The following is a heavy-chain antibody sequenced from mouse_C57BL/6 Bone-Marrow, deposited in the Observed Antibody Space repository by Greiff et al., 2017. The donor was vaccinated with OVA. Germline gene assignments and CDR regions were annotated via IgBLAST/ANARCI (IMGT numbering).Heavy chain of an antibody. Sequence: DVKLQESGPGLVKPSQSLSLTCSVTGYSITSGYYWNWIRQFPGNKLEWMGYISYDGSNNYNPSLKNRISITRDTSKNQFFLKLNSVTTEDTATYYCARFDGYYHFDYWGQGTTLTVSS. J-gene: IGHJ2*01. V-gene: IGHV3-6*01. CDR3: ARFDGYYHFDY. CDR2: ISYDGSN. CDR1: GYSITSGYY. D-gene: IGHD2-3*01.